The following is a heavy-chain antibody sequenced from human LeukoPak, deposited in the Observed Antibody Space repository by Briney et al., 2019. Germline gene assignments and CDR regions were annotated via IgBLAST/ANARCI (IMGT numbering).Heavy chain of an antibody. CDR2: INHSGST. D-gene: IGHD3-16*02. CDR1: GGSFSGYY. V-gene: IGHV4-34*01. J-gene: IGHJ4*02. CDR3: AARYDYIWGSYRYGFDY. Sequence: SETLSPTCAVYGGSFSGYYWSWIRQPPGKGLEWIGEINHSGSTNYNPSLKSRVTISVDTSKNQFSLKLSSVTAADTAVYYCAARYDYIWGSYRYGFDYWGQGTLVTVSS.